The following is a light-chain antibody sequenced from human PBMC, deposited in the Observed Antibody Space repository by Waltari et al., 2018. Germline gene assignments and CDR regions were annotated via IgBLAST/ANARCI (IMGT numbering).Light chain of an antibody. Sequence: DIVMTQTPLSLSVTPGQPASISCTSSQRLLHSDGKTYCYWYLLKPGHSPQLLIYEVSRRFSVVPGRFSGSGSGTDVTLRISRVEAEDVGVYYCMQAIPPITFGQGTRLDIK. CDR1: QRLLHSDGKTY. J-gene: IGKJ5*01. CDR2: EVS. CDR3: MQAIPPIT. V-gene: IGKV2-29*02.